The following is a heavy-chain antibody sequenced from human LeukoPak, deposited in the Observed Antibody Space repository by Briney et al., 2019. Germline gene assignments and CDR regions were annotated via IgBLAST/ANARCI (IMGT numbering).Heavy chain of an antibody. V-gene: IGHV4-34*12. D-gene: IGHD2-2*01. CDR3: ARSQDIVLLPAGLGFDY. J-gene: IGHJ4*02. CDR1: GGSISSDY. Sequence: SETLSLTCTVSGGSISSDYWSWIRQPPGKGLEWIGEVIHSGSTKYNPSLKSRLTISVDMSKKQFSLKLSSVTAADTAVYYCARSQDIVLLPAGLGFDYWGQGALVTVSS. CDR2: VIHSGST.